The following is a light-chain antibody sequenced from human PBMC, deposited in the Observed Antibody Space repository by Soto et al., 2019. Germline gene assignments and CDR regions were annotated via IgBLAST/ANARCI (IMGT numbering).Light chain of an antibody. CDR1: QSISSW. CDR2: DAS. Sequence: DIRMTQSPSTLSASVGDRVTITCRASQSISSWLAWYQMKPGKAPKLLIYDASSLESGVPSRFSGSGSGTEFTLTISSLQPDDLATYYCQQYNRAWTFGQGTKVDIK. V-gene: IGKV1-5*01. J-gene: IGKJ1*01. CDR3: QQYNRAWT.